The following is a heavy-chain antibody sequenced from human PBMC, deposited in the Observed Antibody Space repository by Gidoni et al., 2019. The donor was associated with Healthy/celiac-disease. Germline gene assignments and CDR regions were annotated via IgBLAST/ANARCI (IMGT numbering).Heavy chain of an antibody. CDR3: ARGGKDSSGYYYLFDY. CDR2: MNPNSGNT. CDR1: GYTFTRYD. V-gene: IGHV1-8*01. Sequence: QVQLVQYGAEVKKPGASVKVSCKASGYTFTRYDINWVRQATGQGLAWMGWMNPNSGNTGYAQKFQGRVTMTSNTSISTAYMELSSLRSEDTAVYYCARGGKDSSGYYYLFDYWGQGTLVTVSS. J-gene: IGHJ4*02. D-gene: IGHD3-22*01.